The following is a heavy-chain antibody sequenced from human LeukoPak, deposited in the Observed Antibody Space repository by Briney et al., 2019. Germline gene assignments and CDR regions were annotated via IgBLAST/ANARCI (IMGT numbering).Heavy chain of an antibody. CDR1: GGSISTDNYY. Sequence: SETLSLTCTVSGGSISTDNYYWGWIRQPPGKGLEWIGTIYYSGTTYYNPSLKSRVTISVDTSKNQFSLKLSSVTAADTAVYYCVRTVRGGIRRYGMDVWGQGTTVTVSS. J-gene: IGHJ6*02. CDR2: IYYSGTT. D-gene: IGHD1-26*01. CDR3: VRTVRGGIRRYGMDV. V-gene: IGHV4-39*07.